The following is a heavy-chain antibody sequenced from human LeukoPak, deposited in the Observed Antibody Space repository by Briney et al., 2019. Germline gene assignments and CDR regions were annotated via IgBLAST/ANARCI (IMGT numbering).Heavy chain of an antibody. CDR1: GGSISSGGYS. D-gene: IGHD2-15*01. CDR2: IYHSGST. Sequence: SQTLSLTCAVSGGSISSGGYSWSWIRQPPGKGLKWIGYIYHSGSTYYNPSLKSRVTISVDRSKNQFSLKLSSVTAADTAVYYCARGITTPFDYWGQGTLVTVSS. J-gene: IGHJ4*02. V-gene: IGHV4-30-2*01. CDR3: ARGITTPFDY.